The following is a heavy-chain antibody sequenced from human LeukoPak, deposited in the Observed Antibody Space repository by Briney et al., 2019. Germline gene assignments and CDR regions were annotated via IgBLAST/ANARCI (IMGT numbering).Heavy chain of an antibody. D-gene: IGHD2-8*01. J-gene: IGHJ4*02. CDR3: ARRYCTNGVCSIGFDY. V-gene: IGHV5-51*01. CDR1: GYSFTSYW. CDR2: LYPGDSDT. Sequence: GESLKISCKGSGYSFTSYWIGWVRQIPGKCLEWMGILYPGDSDTRYSPSFQGQVTISADKSISTAYLQWSSLKASDTAMYYCARRYCTNGVCSIGFDYWGQGTLVTVSS.